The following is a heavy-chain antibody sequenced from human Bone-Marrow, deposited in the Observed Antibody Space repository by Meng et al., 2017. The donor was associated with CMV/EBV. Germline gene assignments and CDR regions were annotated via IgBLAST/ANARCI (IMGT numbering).Heavy chain of an antibody. CDR3: ASSRGGGYYGSGYSG. V-gene: IGHV1-46*01. J-gene: IGHJ4*02. Sequence: ASVKVSCKASGYTFTSYYMHWVRQAPGQGLEWMGIINPSGGSTSYAQKFQGRVTMTRDTSTSTVYMELSSLRSEDTAVYYCASSRGGGYYGSGYSGWGQGTLVTVSS. CDR1: GYTFTSYY. D-gene: IGHD3-10*01. CDR2: INPSGGST.